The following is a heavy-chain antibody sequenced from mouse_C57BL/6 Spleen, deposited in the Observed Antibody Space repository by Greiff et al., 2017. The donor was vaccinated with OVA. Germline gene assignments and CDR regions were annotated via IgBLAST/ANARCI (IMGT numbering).Heavy chain of an antibody. Sequence: QVQLQQPGAELVKPGASVKLSCKASGYTFTSYWMHWVKQRPGQGLEWIGMIHPNSGSTNYNEKFKSKATLTVDKSSSTASMQLSSLTSEDSAVYYCARETTGSSCGYWGQGTTLTVSS. V-gene: IGHV1-64*01. J-gene: IGHJ2*01. CDR2: IHPNSGST. CDR1: GYTFTSYW. CDR3: ARETTGSSCGY. D-gene: IGHD1-1*01.